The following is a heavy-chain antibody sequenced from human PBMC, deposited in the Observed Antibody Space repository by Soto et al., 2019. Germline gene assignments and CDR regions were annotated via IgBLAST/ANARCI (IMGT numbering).Heavy chain of an antibody. CDR2: ISAYNGKT. V-gene: IGHV1-18*01. J-gene: IGHJ6*02. CDR3: AVGDDYGDSDYYYYGMDV. CDR1: GYTFTSYG. D-gene: IGHD4-17*01. Sequence: ASVKVSCKASGYTFTSYGISWVRPAPGQGLEWMGWISAYNGKTNYAQKLQGRVTMTTDTCTSTAYMELRSLRSDDTAVYYCAVGDDYGDSDYYYYGMDVWGQGTTVTVSS.